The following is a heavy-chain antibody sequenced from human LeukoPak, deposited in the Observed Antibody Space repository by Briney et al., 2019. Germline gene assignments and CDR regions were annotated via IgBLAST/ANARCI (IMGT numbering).Heavy chain of an antibody. V-gene: IGHV1-2*06. CDR1: GGTFSSYA. CDR3: TRESGSYHGNDY. CDR2: INPNNGAT. J-gene: IGHJ4*02. Sequence: ASVKVSCKASGGTFSSYAISWVRQAPGQGLEWMGRINPNNGATNYAQKLQGRVTITGDTSISTAYMELSSLRSDDTAVYYCTRESGSYHGNDYWGQGTLVTVSS. D-gene: IGHD1-26*01.